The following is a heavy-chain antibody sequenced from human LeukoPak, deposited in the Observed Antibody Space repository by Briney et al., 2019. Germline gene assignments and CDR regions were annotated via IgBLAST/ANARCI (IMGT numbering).Heavy chain of an antibody. CDR3: AREREETYGSGSYTFDH. Sequence: GASVKVSCKASGYTLTNYAFGWVRQAPGQGLEWMGWINTNNGNTNYVKRLQGRVTMTTDTSTTTAYMELRSLISDDTAVYYCAREREETYGSGSYTFDHWGQGTLVTVSS. V-gene: IGHV1-18*01. CDR1: GYTLTNYA. J-gene: IGHJ4*02. CDR2: INTNNGNT. D-gene: IGHD3-10*01.